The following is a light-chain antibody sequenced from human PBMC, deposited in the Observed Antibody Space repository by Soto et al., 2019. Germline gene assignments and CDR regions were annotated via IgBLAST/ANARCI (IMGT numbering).Light chain of an antibody. CDR1: QSIANS. J-gene: IGKJ1*01. V-gene: IGKV3-15*01. CDR3: QQYGISPPT. CDR2: DTS. Sequence: EIVLTHSPGTLSLSPWEIASLSCRASQSIANSLAWYQQKPGQAPRLLIYDTSTRATGLPARFSGSGSGTEFTLTINSLQAEDCAVYYCQQYGISPPTFGPGTKVDIK.